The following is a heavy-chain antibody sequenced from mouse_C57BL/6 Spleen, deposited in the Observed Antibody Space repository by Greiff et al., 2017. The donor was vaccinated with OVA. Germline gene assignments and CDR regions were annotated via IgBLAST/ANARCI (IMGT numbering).Heavy chain of an antibody. J-gene: IGHJ4*01. V-gene: IGHV5-4*01. Sequence: DVQLQESGGGLVKPGGSLKLSCAASGFTFSSYAMSWVRQTPEKRLEWVATISDGGSYTYYPDNVKGRFTISRDNAKNNLYLQMSHLKSEDTAMYYCARDHDYDGAMDYWGQGTSVTVSS. CDR2: ISDGGSYT. CDR3: ARDHDYDGAMDY. D-gene: IGHD2-4*01. CDR1: GFTFSSYA.